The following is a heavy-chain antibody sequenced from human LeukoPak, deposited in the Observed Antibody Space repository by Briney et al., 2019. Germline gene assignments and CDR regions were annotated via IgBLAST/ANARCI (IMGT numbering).Heavy chain of an antibody. CDR3: ARVINIASAVFDP. J-gene: IGHJ5*02. V-gene: IGHV4-59*01. CDR1: GGSISNYY. CDR2: IYYTGST. Sequence: PSETLSLTCTVSGGSISNYYWSWIRQPPGKGLEWIGYIYYTGSTNYNPSLKSRVTMSVDTSKNQFSLKVNSVTAADTAVYYCARVINIASAVFDPWGQGTLVTVSS. D-gene: IGHD6-13*01.